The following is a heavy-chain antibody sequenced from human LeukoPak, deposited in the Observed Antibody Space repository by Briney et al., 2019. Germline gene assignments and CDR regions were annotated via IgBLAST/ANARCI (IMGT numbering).Heavy chain of an antibody. CDR2: IYYSGST. D-gene: IGHD1-1*01. CDR1: GGSISSSTYH. Sequence: PSETLSLTCIVSGGSISSSTYHWDWIRQPPGKGLEWIGSIYYSGSTYYNPSLKSRVTISVDTSKNQFSLKLTSVTAADTAVYYCARTERRGHFDYWGQGALVTVSS. CDR3: ARTERRGHFDY. J-gene: IGHJ4*02. V-gene: IGHV4-39*07.